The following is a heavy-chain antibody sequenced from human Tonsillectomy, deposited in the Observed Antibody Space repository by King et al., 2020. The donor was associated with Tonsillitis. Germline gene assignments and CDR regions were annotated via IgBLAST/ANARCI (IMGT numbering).Heavy chain of an antibody. V-gene: IGHV4-38-2*02. CDR3: ARPYSGGYSAYDY. CDR1: GPSSSSSYY. CDR2: ISVVGST. J-gene: IGHJ4*02. Sequence: VQLQESGPGLVKPSETLSLTCISSGPSSSSSYYWGWIRQPPGKGLEWIGSISVVGSTYYNPSLKSRVTISVDTSKSQFSLRLTSVTAADTAVYYCARPYSGGYSAYDYWGQGTLVTVSS. D-gene: IGHD1-26*01.